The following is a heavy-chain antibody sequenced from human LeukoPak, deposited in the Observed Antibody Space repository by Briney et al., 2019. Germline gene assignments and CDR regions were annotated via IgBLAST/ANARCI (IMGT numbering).Heavy chain of an antibody. J-gene: IGHJ4*02. Sequence: SETLSLTCTVSGDSISRGGYYWRWIRQPPGKGLVWIGYIYHSGSTYYNPSLKSRVTISVDRSKNQFSLKLSSVTAADTAVYYCARDLQTAMGLDYWGQGTLVTVSS. CDR1: GDSISRGGYY. V-gene: IGHV4-30-2*01. D-gene: IGHD5-18*01. CDR2: IYHSGST. CDR3: ARDLQTAMGLDY.